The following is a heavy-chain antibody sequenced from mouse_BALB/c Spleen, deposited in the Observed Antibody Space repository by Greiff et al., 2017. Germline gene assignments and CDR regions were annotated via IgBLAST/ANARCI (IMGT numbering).Heavy chain of an antibody. CDR1: GYSFTSYW. CDR3: AAGGSSPAWFAY. CDR2: IHPSDSET. Sequence: QVQLQQPGAELVRPGASAKLSCKASGYSFTSYWMNWVKQRPGQGLGWIGMIHPSDSETRLNQKFKDKATLTVDKSSSTAYMQLSSPTSEDSAVYYCAAGGSSPAWFAYWGQGTLVTVSA. J-gene: IGHJ3*01. V-gene: IGHV1-74*01. D-gene: IGHD1-1*01.